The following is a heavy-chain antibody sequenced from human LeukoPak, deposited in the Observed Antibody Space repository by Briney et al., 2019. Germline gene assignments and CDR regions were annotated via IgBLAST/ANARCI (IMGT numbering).Heavy chain of an antibody. CDR1: GGTFSSYA. Sequence: GASVKVSCKASGGTFSSYAISWVRQAPGQGLEWMGRIIPILGIANYAQKFQGRVTITADKSTSTAYMELSSLRPEDTAVYYCARDVSAAAAAGSGGDYWGQGSLVTVSS. CDR3: ARDVSAAAAAGSGGDY. D-gene: IGHD6-13*01. CDR2: IIPILGIA. V-gene: IGHV1-69*04. J-gene: IGHJ4*02.